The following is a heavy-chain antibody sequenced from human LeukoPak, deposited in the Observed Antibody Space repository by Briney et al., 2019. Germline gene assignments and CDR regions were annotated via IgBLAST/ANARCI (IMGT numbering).Heavy chain of an antibody. CDR3: AKDSSYSSSSFDY. V-gene: IGHV3-30*02. CDR2: IWYGGSNK. D-gene: IGHD6-6*01. J-gene: IGHJ4*02. CDR1: GFTFSSYG. Sequence: GGSLRLSCAASGFTFSSYGMHWVRQAPGKGLEWVAVIWYGGSNKYYADSVKGRFTISRDNSKNTLYLQMNSLRAEDTAVYYCAKDSSYSSSSFDYRGQGTLVTVSS.